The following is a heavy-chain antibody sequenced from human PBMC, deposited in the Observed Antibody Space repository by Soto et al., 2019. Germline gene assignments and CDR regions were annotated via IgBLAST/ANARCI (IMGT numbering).Heavy chain of an antibody. J-gene: IGHJ4*02. D-gene: IGHD2-15*01. CDR2: ISFDGSNK. CDR1: GFTFSNYA. CDR3: ARESVRGKGFCSGGTCYTYYFDY. Sequence: QVQLVESGGRGVQPGRSLRLSCVASGFTFSNYAMYWVRQPPGRGLEWVATISFDGSNKCYADSVKGRFTISRDNSDNILHLQMNSVRDEDTAVYYCARESVRGKGFCSGGTCYTYYFDYWGQGTLVTVSS. V-gene: IGHV3-30-3*01.